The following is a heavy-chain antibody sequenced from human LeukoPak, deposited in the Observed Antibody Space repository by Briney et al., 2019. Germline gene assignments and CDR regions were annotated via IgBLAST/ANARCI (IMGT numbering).Heavy chain of an antibody. Sequence: ASVKVSCKASGYTFTDYYIQWVRQDPGQGLEWMGWINPHTGGTNYAQKFQGRVTMTRDTSISTAYMELSRLRSDDTAVYYCVREIRAISVTTDWGQGTLLTVSS. CDR1: GYTFTDYY. D-gene: IGHD4-17*01. J-gene: IGHJ4*02. CDR2: INPHTGGT. V-gene: IGHV1-2*02. CDR3: VREIRAISVTTD.